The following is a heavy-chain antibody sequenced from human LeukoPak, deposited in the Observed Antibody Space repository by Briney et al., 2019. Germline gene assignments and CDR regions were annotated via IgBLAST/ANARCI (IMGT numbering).Heavy chain of an antibody. CDR3: ARGVDY. Sequence: QPGGSLRLSCAASGFSFSDYYMNWVRQAPGKGLEWVSYISPGSTTIYYADSVKGRFTISRDNAKNSLYLQMNSLRDEDTAVYYCARGVDYWGQGTLVTVSS. CDR2: ISPGSTTI. J-gene: IGHJ4*02. CDR1: GFSFSDYY. V-gene: IGHV3-48*02.